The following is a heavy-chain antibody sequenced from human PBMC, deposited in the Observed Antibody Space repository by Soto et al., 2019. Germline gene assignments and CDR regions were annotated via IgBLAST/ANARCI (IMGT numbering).Heavy chain of an antibody. Sequence: QVQLVESGGGVVQPGRSLRLSCAASGFTFSSYGMHWVRQAPGKGLEWVSSIWYDGNNKYYADSVKGRFTIYRDNSRNTLFLKMNSLRAEDTDFDYCVGRGNQNWGDYWGQGTQVTVSS. D-gene: IGHD7-27*01. CDR1: GFTFSSYG. V-gene: IGHV3-33*01. CDR3: VGRGNQNWGDY. CDR2: IWYDGNNK. J-gene: IGHJ4*02.